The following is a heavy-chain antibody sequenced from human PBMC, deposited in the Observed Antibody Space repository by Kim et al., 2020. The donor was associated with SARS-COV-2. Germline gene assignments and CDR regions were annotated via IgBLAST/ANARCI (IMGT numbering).Heavy chain of an antibody. CDR2: IKQDGSEK. Sequence: GGSLRLSCAASGFTFSSYWMSWVRQAPGKGLEWVANIKQDGSEKYYVDSVKGRFTISRDNAKNSLYLQMNSLRAEDTAVYYCAREGYDFWSGNYYGMDVWGQGTTVTVSS. J-gene: IGHJ6*02. CDR1: GFTFSSYW. D-gene: IGHD3-3*01. V-gene: IGHV3-7*01. CDR3: AREGYDFWSGNYYGMDV.